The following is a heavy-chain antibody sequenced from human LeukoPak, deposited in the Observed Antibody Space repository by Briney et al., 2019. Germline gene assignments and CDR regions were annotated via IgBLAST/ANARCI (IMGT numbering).Heavy chain of an antibody. V-gene: IGHV1-46*01. CDR2: INPSGGST. J-gene: IGHJ4*02. CDR3: AIESASEGYFDY. Sequence: ASVKVSCKASGYTFTSYYMHWIQQAPGQGLEWMGIINPSGGSTSYAQKFQGRVTMTRDTSTSTVYMELSSLRSEDTAVYYCAIESASEGYFDYWGQGTLVTVSS. CDR1: GYTFTSYY.